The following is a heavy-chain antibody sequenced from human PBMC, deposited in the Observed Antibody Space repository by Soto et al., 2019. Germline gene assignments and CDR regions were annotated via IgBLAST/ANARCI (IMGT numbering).Heavy chain of an antibody. D-gene: IGHD2-21*02. CDR2: INSDGSST. CDR3: AGEYGGNSVGYYYGMDV. CDR1: GFTFSSYW. Sequence: PGGSLRLSCAASGFTFSSYWMHWVRQAPGKGLVWVSRINSDGSSTSYADSVKGRFTISRDNAKNTLYLQMNSLRAEDTAVYYCAGEYGGNSVGYYYGMDVWGHGTTVTVSS. V-gene: IGHV3-74*01. J-gene: IGHJ6*02.